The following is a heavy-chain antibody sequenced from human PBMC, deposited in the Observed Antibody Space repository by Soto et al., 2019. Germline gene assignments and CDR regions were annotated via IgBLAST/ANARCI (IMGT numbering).Heavy chain of an antibody. CDR3: ARGGFVQLHNFDY. CDR1: GYTFTSYY. Sequence: ASVKVSCKASGYTFTSYYMHWVLQAPGQGLEWMGWINPNSGGTNYAQKFQGRVTMTRDTSISTAYMELSRLRSDDTAVYYCARGGFVQLHNFDYWGQGTLVTVSS. CDR2: INPNSGGT. D-gene: IGHD5-18*01. J-gene: IGHJ4*02. V-gene: IGHV1-2*02.